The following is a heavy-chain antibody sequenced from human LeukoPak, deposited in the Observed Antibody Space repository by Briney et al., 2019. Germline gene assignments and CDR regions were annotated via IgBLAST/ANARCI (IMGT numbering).Heavy chain of an antibody. CDR3: ARTFIAVALDY. J-gene: IGHJ4*02. V-gene: IGHV4-38-2*02. Sequence: SSETLSLTCTVSGYSISSGYYWGWIRQPPGKGLEWIGSIYHSGSTYYNPSLKSRVTISVDTSKNQFSLKLSSVTAADTAVYYCARTFIAVALDYWGQGTLVTVSS. D-gene: IGHD6-19*01. CDR2: IYHSGST. CDR1: GYSISSGYY.